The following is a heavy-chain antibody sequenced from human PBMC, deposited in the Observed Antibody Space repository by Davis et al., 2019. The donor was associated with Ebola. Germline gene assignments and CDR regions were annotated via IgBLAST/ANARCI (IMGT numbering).Heavy chain of an antibody. CDR3: ARVASYCSGGSCYSRRLYYYMDV. CDR2: IYYSGST. J-gene: IGHJ6*03. Sequence: PSETLSLTCTVSGGSISSSSYYWSWIRQPPGKGLEWIGYIYYSGSTNYNPSLMSRVTISVDTSKNQFSLKLSSVTAADTAVYYCARVASYCSGGSCYSRRLYYYMDVWGKGTTVTVSS. D-gene: IGHD2-15*01. CDR1: GGSISSSSYY. V-gene: IGHV4-61*05.